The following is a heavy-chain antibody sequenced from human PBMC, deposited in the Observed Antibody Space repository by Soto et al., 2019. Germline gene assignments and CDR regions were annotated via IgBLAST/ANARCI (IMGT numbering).Heavy chain of an antibody. Sequence: VSLRRSWEASGFTFSGFDMHWVRQPTGKGLEWVSSIGTAGDTYYAVSVKGRFTISRDNAKNSLSLQMNSLRAGDMAVYFCAKSQEIGTHFFDSWGQGTQVTVSS. J-gene: IGHJ4*02. V-gene: IGHV3-13*01. CDR2: IGTAGDT. CDR3: AKSQEIGTHFFDS. D-gene: IGHD6-13*01. CDR1: GFTFSGFD.